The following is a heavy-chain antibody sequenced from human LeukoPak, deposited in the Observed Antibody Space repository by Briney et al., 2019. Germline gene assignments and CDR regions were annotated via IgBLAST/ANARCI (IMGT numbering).Heavy chain of an antibody. CDR2: FDPEDGET. V-gene: IGHV1-24*01. Sequence: ASVKVSCTVSGYTLTELSMHWVRQAPGKGLEWMGGFDPEDGETIYAQKFQGRVTMTEDTSTDTAYMELSSLRSEDTAVYDCATLSYGGNSAYFDLWGRGTLVTVSS. CDR1: GYTLTELS. CDR3: ATLSYGGNSAYFDL. J-gene: IGHJ2*01. D-gene: IGHD4-23*01.